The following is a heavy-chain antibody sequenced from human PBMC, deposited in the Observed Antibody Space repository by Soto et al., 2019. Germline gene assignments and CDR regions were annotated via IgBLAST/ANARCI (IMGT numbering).Heavy chain of an antibody. CDR1: GYPFSDNQ. J-gene: IGHJ5*02. CDR3: SRKHSLDYIRWGLDP. D-gene: IGHD4-4*01. CDR2: INPKSDDT. V-gene: IGHV1-2*02. Sequence: ASVKVSCKASGYPFSDNQIHWLRRAPGQGLEWMGRINPKSDDTNYAQKFQGRVTMTRDTSIDTAYLELTGLTSDDTATYYCSRKHSLDYIRWGLDPWGQGTLVTVSS.